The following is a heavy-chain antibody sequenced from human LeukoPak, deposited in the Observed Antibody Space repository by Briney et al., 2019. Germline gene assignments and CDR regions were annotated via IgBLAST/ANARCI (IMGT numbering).Heavy chain of an antibody. CDR1: GYTFTSYV. CDR3: ARGRNADEYYQQPLDS. V-gene: IGHV1-18*01. CDR2: ISTHNGNT. J-gene: IGHJ4*02. D-gene: IGHD2-2*01. Sequence: ASVKVSCKASGYTFTSYVINWVRQAPGEGTEWMGCISTHNGNTHYAQKVQGRVTLTADTSTGTAYMELRSLRPDDTAVYYCARGRNADEYYQQPLDSWGQGTLVIVSS.